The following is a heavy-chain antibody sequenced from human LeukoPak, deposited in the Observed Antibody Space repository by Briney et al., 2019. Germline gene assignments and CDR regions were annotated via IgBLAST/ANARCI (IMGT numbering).Heavy chain of an antibody. J-gene: IGHJ4*02. D-gene: IGHD6-19*01. CDR1: GYTFTAYY. CDR2: INLDSGAT. CDR3: ARGSRYSSGWHIGY. Sequence: GASVKVSCKAFGYTFTAYYMHWVRQAPGQGFEWMSWINLDSGATDYAQKFQGRVTMARDTSSGTAYMEVSRLRSDDTAVYYCARGSRYSSGWHIGYWGQGTLVTVSS. V-gene: IGHV1-2*02.